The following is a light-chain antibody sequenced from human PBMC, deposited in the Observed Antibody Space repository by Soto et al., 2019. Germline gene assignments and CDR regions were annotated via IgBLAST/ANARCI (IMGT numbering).Light chain of an antibody. CDR2: GAS. V-gene: IGKV3-15*01. J-gene: IGKJ2*01. Sequence: EIVMTQSPATLSVSPGERATLSCRASQSVSSNLAWYQQKPGHAPRLLLYGASTRAPGIPARFSGSGSGTESALPSSRLQSEQFAVYYCKQYNNWQPHTFGQGTKVEIK. CDR3: KQYNNWQPHT. CDR1: QSVSSN.